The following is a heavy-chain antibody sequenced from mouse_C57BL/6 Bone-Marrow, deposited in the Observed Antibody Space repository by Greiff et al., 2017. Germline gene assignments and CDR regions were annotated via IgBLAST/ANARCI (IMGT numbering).Heavy chain of an antibody. CDR2: IDPSDSYT. CDR3: AIRRFITTVVATRKYFDY. J-gene: IGHJ2*01. V-gene: IGHV1-69*01. Sequence: QVQLQQPGPELVMPGASVKLSCKASGYTFTSYWMHWVKQRPGQGLEWIGEIDPSDSYTNYNQKFKGKSTLTVDKSSSTAYMQLSSLTSEDSAVYYCAIRRFITTVVATRKYFDYWGQGTTLTVSS. CDR1: GYTFTSYW. D-gene: IGHD1-1*01.